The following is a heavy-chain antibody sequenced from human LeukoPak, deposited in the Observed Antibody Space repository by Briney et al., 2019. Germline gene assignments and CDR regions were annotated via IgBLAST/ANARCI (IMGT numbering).Heavy chain of an antibody. Sequence: SETLSLTCTDSGVSISSYYWSWIRQPPGKGLEWIGYIHNSGITNYNPSLKSRVTISVDTSKNQFSLKLSSVTAADTAVYYCARDRYYYDSSGTRWFDPWGQGTLVTVSS. CDR3: ARDRYYYDSSGTRWFDP. V-gene: IGHV4-59*01. J-gene: IGHJ5*02. D-gene: IGHD3-22*01. CDR2: IHNSGIT. CDR1: GVSISSYY.